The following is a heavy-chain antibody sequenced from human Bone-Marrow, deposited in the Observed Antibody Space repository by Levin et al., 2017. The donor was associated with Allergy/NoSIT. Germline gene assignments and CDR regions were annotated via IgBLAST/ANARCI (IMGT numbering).Heavy chain of an antibody. CDR1: GGSFSGYY. V-gene: IGHV4-34*01. J-gene: IGHJ4*02. CDR2: INHSGST. CDR3: ARGKGVPQRGRKLGGNYFDY. Sequence: KSSETLSLTCAVYGGSFSGYYWSWIRQPPGKGLEWIGEINHSGSTNYNPSLKSRVTISVDTSKNQFSLKLSSVTAADTAVYYCARGKGVPQRGRKLGGNYFDYWGQGTLVTVSS. D-gene: IGHD1-14*01.